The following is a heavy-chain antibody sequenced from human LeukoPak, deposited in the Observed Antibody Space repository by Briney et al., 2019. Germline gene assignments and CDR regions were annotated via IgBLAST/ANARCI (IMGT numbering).Heavy chain of an antibody. Sequence: GGSLRLSCTGSGFSFGDYVMNCVRQAPGKGLEWVGVIRSKSAGGTTEYAASVKDRFTISRDDSKSIAYLQMNSLKTEDTAVYYCTRERGSGSWCPFDPWGRGTLVTVSS. CDR1: GFSFGDYV. D-gene: IGHD6-13*01. CDR3: TRERGSGSWCPFDP. CDR2: IRSKSAGGTT. J-gene: IGHJ5*02. V-gene: IGHV3-49*04.